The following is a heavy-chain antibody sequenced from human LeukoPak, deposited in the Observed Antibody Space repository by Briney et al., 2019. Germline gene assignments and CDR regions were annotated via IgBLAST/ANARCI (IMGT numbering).Heavy chain of an antibody. Sequence: SETLSLTCTVSGGSISSYYWSWIRQPPGKGLEWIGYIYYSGSTNYNPSLKSRVTISVDTSKNQFSLKLSSVTAADMAVYYCARDSNPLRYFDWLPDYYYYGMDVWGKGTTVTVSS. D-gene: IGHD3-9*01. CDR1: GGSISSYY. V-gene: IGHV4-59*01. CDR3: ARDSNPLRYFDWLPDYYYYGMDV. CDR2: IYYSGST. J-gene: IGHJ6*04.